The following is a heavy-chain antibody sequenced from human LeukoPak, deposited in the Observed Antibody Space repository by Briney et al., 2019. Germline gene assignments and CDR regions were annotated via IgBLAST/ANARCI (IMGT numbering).Heavy chain of an antibody. V-gene: IGHV4-61*05. CDR2: IYYSGST. Sequence: SETLSLTCTVSGGSISSSSYYWGWIRQPPGKGLEWMGYIYYSGSTNYNPSLKSRVTISVATSHNQFYLNLISVTAAATAVYYCAKGYHYMDVWGKGTTVTVSS. CDR1: GGSISSSSYY. CDR3: AKGYHYMDV. J-gene: IGHJ6*03.